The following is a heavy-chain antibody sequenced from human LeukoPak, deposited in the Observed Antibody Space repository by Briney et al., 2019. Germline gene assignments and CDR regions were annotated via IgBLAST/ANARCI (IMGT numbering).Heavy chain of an antibody. CDR2: IKQDGSEK. CDR1: GFAFSSYW. Sequence: GGSLRLSCAASGFAFSSYWMSWVRQAPGKGLEWVANIKQDGSEKYYVDSVKGRFTFSRENSKNMLYLQMNSLRAEDTAVYYCARGALRTIFGVVIEFDPWGQGTLVTVSS. J-gene: IGHJ5*02. CDR3: ARGALRTIFGVVIEFDP. D-gene: IGHD3-3*01. V-gene: IGHV3-7*03.